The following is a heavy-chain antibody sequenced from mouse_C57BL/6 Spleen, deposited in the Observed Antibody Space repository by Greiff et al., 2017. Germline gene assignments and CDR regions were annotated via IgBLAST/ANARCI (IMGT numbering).Heavy chain of an antibody. V-gene: IGHV1-55*01. CDR3: ARCCGISYWYFGV. CDR1: GSTFTSYW. J-gene: IGHJ1*03. D-gene: IGHD1-1*02. CDR2: IYPGSGST. Sequence: QVQLQQPGAELVKPGASVKMSCKASGSTFTSYWLTWGKQRPGQGLGWIGDIYPGSGSTNYNEKFKSKATLTVDTSFSPAYMQLGSLTCEDSAVYYCARCCGISYWYFGVWGTGTTVTVSS.